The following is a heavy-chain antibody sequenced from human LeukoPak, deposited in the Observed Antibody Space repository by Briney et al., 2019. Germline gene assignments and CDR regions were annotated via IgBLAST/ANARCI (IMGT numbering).Heavy chain of an antibody. CDR1: GFSFSSYG. CDR3: ASYGDSSGYSPFDY. CDR2: IYSGGST. J-gene: IGHJ4*02. Sequence: GGSLRLSCAASGFSFSSYGMSWVRQAPGKGLEWVSVIYSGGSTYYADSVKGRFTISRDNSKNTLYLQMNSLRAEDTAVYYCASYGDSSGYSPFDYWGQGTLVTVSS. V-gene: IGHV3-66*01. D-gene: IGHD6-19*01.